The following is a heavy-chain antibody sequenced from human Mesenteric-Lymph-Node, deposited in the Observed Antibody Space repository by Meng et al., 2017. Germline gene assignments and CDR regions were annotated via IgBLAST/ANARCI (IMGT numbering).Heavy chain of an antibody. D-gene: IGHD1-26*01. Sequence: VQLQESGPGLVKPSETLSLTCAVYGGSFSGYYWSWIRQPPGKGLEWIGEINHSGSTNYNPSLKSRVTISVDTSKNQFSLKLSSVTAADTAVYYCAYSGSYYPDYWGQGTLVTVSS. CDR1: GGSFSGYY. CDR2: INHSGST. J-gene: IGHJ4*02. CDR3: AYSGSYYPDY. V-gene: IGHV4-34*01.